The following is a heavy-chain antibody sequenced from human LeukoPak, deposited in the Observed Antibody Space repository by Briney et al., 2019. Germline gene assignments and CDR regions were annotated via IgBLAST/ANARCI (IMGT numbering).Heavy chain of an antibody. V-gene: IGHV4-59*01. CDR1: GGSISRYY. D-gene: IGHD1-26*01. CDR3: ARASGSQFTYYFDY. Sequence: PSETLSLTCTVSGGSISRYYWSWLRQPPGKGLEWIGYIYYSGSTNYNPSLKSRVTISVDTSKNQFSLKLSSVTAADTAVYYCARASGSQFTYYFDYWGQGTLVTVSS. CDR2: IYYSGST. J-gene: IGHJ4*02.